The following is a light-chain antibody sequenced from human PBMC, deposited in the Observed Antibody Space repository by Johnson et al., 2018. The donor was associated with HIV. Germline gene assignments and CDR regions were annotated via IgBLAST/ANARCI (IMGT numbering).Light chain of an antibody. CDR1: SSNIGNNY. CDR3: GTWDSSLSAYV. CDR2: DNN. Sequence: QSVLTQPPSVSAAPGQKVTISCSGSSSNIGNNYVSWYQQLPGTAPKLLIYDNNKRPSGIRDRFSGSKSCTSATLGITGLQTGDEADYYCGTWDSSLSAYVIGTGTKVTVL. J-gene: IGLJ1*01. V-gene: IGLV1-51*01.